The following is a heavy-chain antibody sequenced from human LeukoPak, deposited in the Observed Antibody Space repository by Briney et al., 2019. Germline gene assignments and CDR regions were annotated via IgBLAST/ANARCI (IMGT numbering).Heavy chain of an antibody. CDR2: VYYSGST. J-gene: IGHJ4*02. D-gene: IGHD4-17*01. CDR3: AKTTDTDMYYFDN. Sequence: SETLSLTCDVSGSSISSTNWWGWIRPPPGKGLEWIGYVYYSGSTYFNPSLKSRVTMSIDTSKRQFSLKLTSVTAGDTAVYYCAKTTDTDMYYFDNWGQGTLVTVSS. CDR1: GSSISSTNW. V-gene: IGHV4-28*01.